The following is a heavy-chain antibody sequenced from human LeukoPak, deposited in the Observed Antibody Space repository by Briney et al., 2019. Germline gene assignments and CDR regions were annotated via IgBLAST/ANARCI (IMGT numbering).Heavy chain of an antibody. Sequence: PGRSLRLSCAASGFTFSSYGMHWVRQAPGKGLEWVAVIWYDGSNKYYADSVKGRFTISRDNSKNTLYLQMNSLRAEDTAVYYCAKDGPAAAGSTWNYYYSYYMDVWAKGPRSPSP. V-gene: IGHV3-33*06. CDR3: AKDGPAAAGSTWNYYYSYYMDV. D-gene: IGHD6-13*01. J-gene: IGHJ6*03. CDR1: GFTFSSYG. CDR2: IWYDGSNK.